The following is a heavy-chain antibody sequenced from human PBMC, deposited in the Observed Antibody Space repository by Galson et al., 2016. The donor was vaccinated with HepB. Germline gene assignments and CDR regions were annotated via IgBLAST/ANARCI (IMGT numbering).Heavy chain of an antibody. V-gene: IGHV3-66*02. D-gene: IGHD4-17*01. CDR2: IYSGGST. CDR3: ARQFGDYVHDAFDI. CDR1: GFTVSSNY. Sequence: SLRLSCAASGFTVSSNYMSWVRQAPGKGLEWVSVIYSGGSTYYADSVKGRFTISRDNSENTLFLQMSTLRPEDTAVYYCARQFGDYVHDAFDIWGQGTMVTVSS. J-gene: IGHJ3*02.